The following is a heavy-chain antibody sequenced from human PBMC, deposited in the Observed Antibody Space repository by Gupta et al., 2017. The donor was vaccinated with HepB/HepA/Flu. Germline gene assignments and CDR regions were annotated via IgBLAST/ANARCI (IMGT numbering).Heavy chain of an antibody. D-gene: IGHD5-18*01. Sequence: QVQLQQWGAGLLKPSETLSLTCAVYGGSFSGYYWSWIRQPPGKGLEWIGEINHSGSTNYHPSLKSRVTISVDTSKNQFSLKLSSVTAADTAVYYCARDTPPLQLDAFDIWGQGTMVTVSS. CDR1: GGSFSGYY. J-gene: IGHJ3*02. CDR2: INHSGST. CDR3: ARDTPPLQLDAFDI. V-gene: IGHV4-34*01.